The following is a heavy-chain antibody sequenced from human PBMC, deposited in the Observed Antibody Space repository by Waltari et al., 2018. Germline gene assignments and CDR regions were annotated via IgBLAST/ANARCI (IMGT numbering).Heavy chain of an antibody. Sequence: QVPLVQSGAEVKKPGSSVKVSCKASGGPFSSHTISWVRQAPGQGLEWMGRTIPILGIANYAQKCQGRVTITADKSTSTAYMELSSLRSEDTAVYYCAKPDKHGVEDYWGQGTLVTVSS. CDR2: TIPILGIA. J-gene: IGHJ4*02. V-gene: IGHV1-69*02. CDR1: GGPFSSHT. CDR3: AKPDKHGVEDY. D-gene: IGHD3-10*01.